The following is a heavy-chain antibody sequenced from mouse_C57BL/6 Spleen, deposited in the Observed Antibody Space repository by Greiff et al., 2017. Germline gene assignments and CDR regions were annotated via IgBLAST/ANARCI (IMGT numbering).Heavy chain of an antibody. CDR2: IYPGSGST. CDR3: ARNRYYYGSSYYALDY. J-gene: IGHJ4*01. V-gene: IGHV1-55*01. Sequence: QVQLQQPGAELVKPGASVKMSCKASGYTFTSYWITWVKQRPGQGLEWIGDIYPGSGSTNYNEKFKSKATLTVDTSSSTAYMQPSSLKSEDSAVNYCARNRYYYGSSYYALDYWGQGTTVTVSS. CDR1: GYTFTSYW. D-gene: IGHD1-1*01.